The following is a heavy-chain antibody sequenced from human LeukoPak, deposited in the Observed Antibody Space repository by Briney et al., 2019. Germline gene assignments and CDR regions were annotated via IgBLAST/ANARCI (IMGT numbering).Heavy chain of an antibody. CDR2: ISSSSSYI. J-gene: IGHJ4*02. Sequence: GGSLRLSCAASGFTFSSYSMNWVRQAPGKGLEWVSSISSSSSYIYYADSVKGRFTISRDNAKNSLYLQMNSLRAEDTAVYYCARYRVTGYYSIGTPPSDYWGQGTLVTVSS. CDR3: ARYRVTGYYSIGTPPSDY. V-gene: IGHV3-21*01. CDR1: GFTFSSYS. D-gene: IGHD3-9*01.